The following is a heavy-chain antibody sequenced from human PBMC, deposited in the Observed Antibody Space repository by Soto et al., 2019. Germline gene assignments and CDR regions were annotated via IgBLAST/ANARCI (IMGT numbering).Heavy chain of an antibody. D-gene: IGHD3-10*01. V-gene: IGHV3-48*01. CDR2: ISRSSSNI. Sequence: RGSMRVCCAAAGFTLSGYAMHWIRQDQGKGLEWVSYISRSSSNIYYADSVKGRFTISRGNAKNSLYLQMNSLRAEDTAVYYCARDNYVSGSGWFDPWGQGTLVTVSS. CDR1: GFTLSGYA. J-gene: IGHJ5*02. CDR3: ARDNYVSGSGWFDP.